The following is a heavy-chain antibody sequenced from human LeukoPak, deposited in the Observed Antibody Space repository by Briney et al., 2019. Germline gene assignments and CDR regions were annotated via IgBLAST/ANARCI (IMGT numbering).Heavy chain of an antibody. D-gene: IGHD2-8*01. CDR3: AKATSIGKYCTSGVCSPFDY. CDR1: AFTFSSYA. Sequence: GGSLRLSCAVSAFTFSSYAMSWVRQAPGKGLEWVSAISDSGDYTYYADSVKGRFTISRDNSKNTLYLHVNSLRAEDTAVYYCAKATSIGKYCTSGVCSPFDYWGQGTLVTVSS. V-gene: IGHV3-23*01. CDR2: ISDSGDYT. J-gene: IGHJ4*02.